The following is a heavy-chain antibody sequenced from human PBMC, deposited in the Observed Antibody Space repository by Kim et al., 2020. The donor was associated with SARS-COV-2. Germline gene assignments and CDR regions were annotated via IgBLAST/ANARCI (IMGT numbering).Heavy chain of an antibody. CDR3: AREGGEGH. D-gene: IGHD3-10*01. J-gene: IGHJ4*02. CDR1: GFTSSIYW. CDR2: INNDGSST. V-gene: IGHV3-74*01. Sequence: GGSLRLSCAAPGFTSSIYWMYWVRQAPGKGLVWVSRINNDGSSTHYADSVKGRFTISRDNAKNTLYLQMNRLRVEDTAVYYCAREGGEGHWGQGILVTVSS.